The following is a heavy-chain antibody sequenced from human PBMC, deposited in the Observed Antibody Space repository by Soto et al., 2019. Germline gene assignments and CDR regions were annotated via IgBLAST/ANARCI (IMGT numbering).Heavy chain of an antibody. Sequence: SDTLSLTCTVSGGSISGYYWSWIRQSPGKGLEWNGYIHYSGSTNYNPSLKSRVTISVDTSKNQLSLKLSSVTAADTAVYYCARGSAAGTKSPFDYWGQGTLVTVSS. J-gene: IGHJ4*02. CDR2: IHYSGST. CDR3: ARGSAAGTKSPFDY. D-gene: IGHD6-13*01. V-gene: IGHV4-59*07. CDR1: GGSISGYY.